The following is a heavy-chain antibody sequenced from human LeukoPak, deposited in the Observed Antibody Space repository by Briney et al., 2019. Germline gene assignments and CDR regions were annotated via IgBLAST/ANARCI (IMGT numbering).Heavy chain of an antibody. V-gene: IGHV3-48*01. CDR2: ISSSSSTI. J-gene: IGHJ4*02. D-gene: IGHD4-17*01. CDR1: GFTFSSYS. Sequence: GGSLRLSCAASGFTFSSYSMNWVRQAPGKGLEWVSYISSSSSTIYYADSVKGRFTISRDNAKNSLYLQMNSLRAEDTAVYYCARESHYGDYGLDYWGQGTLVTVSS. CDR3: ARESHYGDYGLDY.